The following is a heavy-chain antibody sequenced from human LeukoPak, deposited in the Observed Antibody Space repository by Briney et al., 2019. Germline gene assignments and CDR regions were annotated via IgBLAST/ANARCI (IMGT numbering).Heavy chain of an antibody. J-gene: IGHJ4*02. V-gene: IGHV4-34*01. CDR1: GGSFSGYY. D-gene: IGHD1-26*01. CDR3: ARGLSLVGATNDY. CDR2: INHSGST. Sequence: SETLSLTCAVYGGSFSGYYWSWIRQPPGKGLEWIGEINHSGSTNYNPSLKSRVTISVDTSKNQFSLKLSSVTAADTAAYYCARGLSLVGATNDYWGQGTLVTVSS.